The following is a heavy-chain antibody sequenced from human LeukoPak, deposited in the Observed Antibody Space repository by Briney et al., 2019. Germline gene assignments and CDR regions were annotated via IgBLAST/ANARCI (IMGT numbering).Heavy chain of an antibody. CDR2: IYNSGTT. J-gene: IGHJ4*02. CDR1: GGSICSHF. CDR3: TKATQWLAFDY. V-gene: IGHV4-59*11. Sequence: PSETLSLTCTVSGGSICSHFWSWIRQPPGKGLEWIGNIYNSGTTNYNPSLKSGVTISVDTSKNQLSLQLTSVTAADTAVYYCTKATQWLAFDYWGRGTLVTVSS. D-gene: IGHD6-19*01.